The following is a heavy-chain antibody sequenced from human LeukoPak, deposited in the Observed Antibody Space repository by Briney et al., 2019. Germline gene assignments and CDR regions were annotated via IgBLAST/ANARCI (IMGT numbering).Heavy chain of an antibody. CDR1: GGSISSYY. CDR2: INDSGST. J-gene: IGHJ4*02. Sequence: SETLSLTCTVSGGSISSYYWSWIRQPPGKGLEWIGEINDSGSTKYNPSLKSRVTISIDTSKNQFSLKLSSVTAADTAVYYCARVTVLLYYGSGSLIDYWGQGTLVTVSS. V-gene: IGHV4-34*01. CDR3: ARVTVLLYYGSGSLIDY. D-gene: IGHD3-10*01.